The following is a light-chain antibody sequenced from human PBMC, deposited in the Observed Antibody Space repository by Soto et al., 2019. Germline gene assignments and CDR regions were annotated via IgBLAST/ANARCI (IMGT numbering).Light chain of an antibody. V-gene: IGLV2-8*01. CDR3: TSYAGTYSFFYF. Sequence: YALTEHPCASGAPGPSVSISCNRTRRDVGAYNYVSWYQQLPGKAPKLIIYEVSKRPSGVPDRFSGSKSGNTASLTVSGLQAEDEADYYCTSYAGTYSFFYFFGTGTKVTVL. CDR2: EVS. J-gene: IGLJ1*01. CDR1: RRDVGAYNY.